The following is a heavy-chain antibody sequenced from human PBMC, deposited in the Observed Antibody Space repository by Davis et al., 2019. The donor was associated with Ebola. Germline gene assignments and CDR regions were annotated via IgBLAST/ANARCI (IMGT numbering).Heavy chain of an antibody. J-gene: IGHJ4*02. CDR1: GFTFSSNS. CDR2: ISSSSNYI. D-gene: IGHD3-16*01. V-gene: IGHV3-21*01. CDR3: ASAWGRYYFDY. Sequence: PGGSLRLSCAASGFTFSSNSMNWVRQAPGKGLEWVSFISSSSNYIYYADSVKGRFTVSRDNAKNSLYLQMNSLRAEDTAVYYCASAWGRYYFDYWGQGTLVTVSS.